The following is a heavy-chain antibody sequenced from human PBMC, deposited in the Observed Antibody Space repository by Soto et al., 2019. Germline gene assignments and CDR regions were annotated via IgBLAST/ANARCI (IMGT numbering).Heavy chain of an antibody. D-gene: IGHD6-13*01. Sequence: VASVKVSCKVSGYTLTELSMHWVRQAPGKGLEWMGGFDPEDGETIYAQKFQGRVTMTEDTSTDTAYMELSSLRSEDTAVYYCATSPPSYSSSWYSLYWGQGTLVTVSS. J-gene: IGHJ4*02. CDR2: FDPEDGET. V-gene: IGHV1-24*01. CDR1: GYTLTELS. CDR3: ATSPPSYSSSWYSLY.